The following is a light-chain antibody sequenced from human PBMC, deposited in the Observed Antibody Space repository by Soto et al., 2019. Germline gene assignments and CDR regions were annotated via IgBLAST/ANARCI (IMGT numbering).Light chain of an antibody. CDR2: GAS. CDR3: QQYNNWPPGT. CDR1: QSVSSN. Sequence: EIVMTQSPATLSVSPGERATLSCRASQSVSSNLAWYQQKPGQAPRLLIYGASTRATGIPARFSGSGSGTEFTFSISSLQSEDFAVYYCQQYNNWPPGTFGGGTKVEIK. V-gene: IGKV3-15*01. J-gene: IGKJ4*01.